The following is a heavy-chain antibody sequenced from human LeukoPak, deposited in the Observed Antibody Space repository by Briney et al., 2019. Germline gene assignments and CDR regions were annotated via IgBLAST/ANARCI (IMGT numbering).Heavy chain of an antibody. CDR1: GGSISSSSYY. D-gene: IGHD6-13*01. CDR2: IYYSGST. CDR3: ARDTRLFAAAVGFDP. Sequence: SETLSLTCTVSGGSISSSSYYWGWIRQPPGKGLEWIGSIYYSGSTYYNPSLKSRVTISVDTSKNQFSLKLSSVTAADTAVYYCARDTRLFAAAVGFDPWGQGTLVTVSS. V-gene: IGHV4-39*02. J-gene: IGHJ5*02.